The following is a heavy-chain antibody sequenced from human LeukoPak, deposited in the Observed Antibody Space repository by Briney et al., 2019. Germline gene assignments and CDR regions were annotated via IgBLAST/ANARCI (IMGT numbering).Heavy chain of an antibody. V-gene: IGHV1-2*02. J-gene: IGHJ3*02. D-gene: IGHD3-10*01. CDR1: GYTFTGYY. CDR3: ARDSHFTMVRGGKTDAFDI. Sequence: ASVKVSCKASGYTFTGYYMHWVRQAPGQGLEWMGWINPNSGGTNYAQKFQGRVTMTRDTSISTAYMELSRLRSDDTAVYYCARDSHFTMVRGGKTDAFDIWGQGTMVTVSS. CDR2: INPNSGGT.